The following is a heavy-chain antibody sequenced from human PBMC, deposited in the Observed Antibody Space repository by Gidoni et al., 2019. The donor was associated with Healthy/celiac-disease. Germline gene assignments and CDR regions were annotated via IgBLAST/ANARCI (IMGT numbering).Heavy chain of an antibody. CDR2: IIPIRDIA. D-gene: IGHD1-1*01. V-gene: IGHV1-69*04. J-gene: IGHJ6*02. Sequence: QVRLVHSGAEVKNLGSSVKVSCAASGGPFRRQRFSWVRQAPGQGLEWMGRIIPIRDIANYAQTLQGRVTITADKSTDTAYIEMSSLRSEDTAVYYCAVDQCRSTNCYYYYGMDVWGQGTTVNVSS. CDR3: AVDQCRSTNCYYYYGMDV. CDR1: GGPFRRQR.